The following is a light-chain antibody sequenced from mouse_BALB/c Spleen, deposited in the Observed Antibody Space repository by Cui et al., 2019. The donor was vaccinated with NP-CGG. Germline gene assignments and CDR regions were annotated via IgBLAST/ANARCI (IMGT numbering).Light chain of an antibody. CDR3: ALWYSNHWV. CDR2: GTN. V-gene: IGLV1*01. Sequence: AFVSRESTLTTSPGGTVTLTSRSSTGAVTTSNYANWVQEKPDHLFTGLIGGTNNRAPGVPARFSGSLIGDKAALTITGAQTEDDTIYFCALWYSNHWVFGGGTKLTVL. CDR1: TGAVTTSNY. J-gene: IGLJ1*01.